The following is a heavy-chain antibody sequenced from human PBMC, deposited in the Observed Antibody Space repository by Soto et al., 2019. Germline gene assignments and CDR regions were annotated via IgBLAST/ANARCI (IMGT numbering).Heavy chain of an antibody. CDR1: GGSISSRSYS. CDR2: IYYSGNT. J-gene: IGHJ6*02. Sequence: SETLSLTCSVSGGSISSRSYSWGWIRQPPGKGLDWIGTIYYSGNTYYNPSLKSRVTISVDKSKNQFSLKLSSVTAADTAVYYCARSPDSSGYYPRWYYYGMDVWGQGTTVTVSS. D-gene: IGHD3-22*01. V-gene: IGHV4-39*07. CDR3: ARSPDSSGYYPRWYYYGMDV.